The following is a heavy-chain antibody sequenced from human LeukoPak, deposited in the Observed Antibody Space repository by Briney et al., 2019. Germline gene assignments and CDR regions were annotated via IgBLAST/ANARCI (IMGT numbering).Heavy chain of an antibody. D-gene: IGHD3-3*01. CDR2: IISSSRTI. J-gene: IGHJ3*02. Sequence: GGSLRLSCAASGFTFTSYRMNWGPQAPGKGLEWVSYIISSSRTIYYADSVKGRFTISRDNAKNSLYLQMNTLRAEHPPVFTCARDRSIADFWSGYYVGGAFDIWGQGTMVTVS. CDR3: ARDRSIADFWSGYYVGGAFDI. CDR1: GFTFTSYR. V-gene: IGHV3-48*01.